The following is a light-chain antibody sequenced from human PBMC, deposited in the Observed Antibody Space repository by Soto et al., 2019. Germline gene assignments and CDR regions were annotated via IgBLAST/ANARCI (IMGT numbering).Light chain of an antibody. Sequence: EIVMTQSPATLSLSPGERATLYCRASQSVSSSYLAWYQQKPGQAPRLLIYDVSSRATGIPDRFSGSGSGTDFTLTVSRLEPEDFAVYYCQQYGSSPWTFGQGTKVDIK. CDR3: QQYGSSPWT. V-gene: IGKV3-20*01. J-gene: IGKJ1*01. CDR2: DVS. CDR1: QSVSSSY.